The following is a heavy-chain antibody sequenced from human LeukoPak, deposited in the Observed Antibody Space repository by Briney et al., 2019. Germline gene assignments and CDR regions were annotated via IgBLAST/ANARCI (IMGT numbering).Heavy chain of an antibody. Sequence: GGSLRLSCAASGFTFSSYAMHWVRQAPGKGLEWVAVISYDGSSEYYADSVKGRFIISRDNSKNTLYLQMNSLRAEDTAVYYCARDPLTYGSGRYYQAFDYWGQGTLVTVSS. V-gene: IGHV3-30-3*01. CDR1: GFTFSSYA. CDR2: ISYDGSSE. D-gene: IGHD3-10*01. CDR3: ARDPLTYGSGRYYQAFDY. J-gene: IGHJ4*02.